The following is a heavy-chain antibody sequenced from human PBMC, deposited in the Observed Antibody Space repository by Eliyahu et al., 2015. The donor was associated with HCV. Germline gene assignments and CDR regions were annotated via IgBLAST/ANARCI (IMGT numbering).Heavy chain of an antibody. V-gene: IGHV4-39*01. CDR2: IYYSGST. D-gene: IGHD3-10*01. CDR3: ARHRGGLGFPDY. Sequence: SSSYYWGWIRQPPGKGLEWIGSIYYSGSTYYNPSLKSRVTISVDTSKNQFSLKLSSVTAADTAVYYCARHRGGLGFPDYWGQGTLVTVSS. J-gene: IGHJ4*02. CDR1: SSSYY.